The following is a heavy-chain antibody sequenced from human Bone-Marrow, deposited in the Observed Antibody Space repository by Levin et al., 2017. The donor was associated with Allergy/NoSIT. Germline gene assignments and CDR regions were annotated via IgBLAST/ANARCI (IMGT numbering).Heavy chain of an antibody. Sequence: ASVKVSCKASGYTFTSYYMHWVRQAPGQGLEWMGIINPSGGSTSYAQKFQGRVTMTRDTSTSTVYMELSSLRSEDTAVYYCARDLRTAYCSSTSCYSGFDYWGQGTLVTVSS. CDR1: GYTFTSYY. CDR3: ARDLRTAYCSSTSCYSGFDY. J-gene: IGHJ4*02. CDR2: INPSGGST. D-gene: IGHD2-2*01. V-gene: IGHV1-46*01.